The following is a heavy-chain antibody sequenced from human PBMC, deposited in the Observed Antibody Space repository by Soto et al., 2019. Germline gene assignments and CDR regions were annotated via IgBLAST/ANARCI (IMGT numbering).Heavy chain of an antibody. V-gene: IGHV3-23*01. J-gene: IGHJ4*02. CDR1: GFTFSSHA. CDR2: VSASGDRT. Sequence: EVQLLESGGALVQPGGSLRLSCAASGFTFSSHAMRWVRQAPGKGLEWVSSVSASGDRTYYADSVKGRFTISRDNAKNTVSLQMNSPRAEDTALYYCAKKSGSDAYFEDWGQGTLVTVSS. CDR3: AKKSGSDAYFED. D-gene: IGHD3-16*01.